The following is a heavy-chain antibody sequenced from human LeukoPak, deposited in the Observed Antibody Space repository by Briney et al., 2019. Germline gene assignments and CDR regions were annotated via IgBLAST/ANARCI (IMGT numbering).Heavy chain of an antibody. CDR3: AKRGSYYYMDV. Sequence: GGSLRLSCAASGFTFGPYTMNWVRQAPGKGLEWVSYISSSSDTIYYADSVKGRFTISRDNAKNSLYLQMNSLRAEDTAVYYCAKRGSYYYMDVWGKGTTVTVSS. V-gene: IGHV3-48*04. J-gene: IGHJ6*03. CDR1: GFTFGPYT. CDR2: ISSSSDTI. D-gene: IGHD3-10*01.